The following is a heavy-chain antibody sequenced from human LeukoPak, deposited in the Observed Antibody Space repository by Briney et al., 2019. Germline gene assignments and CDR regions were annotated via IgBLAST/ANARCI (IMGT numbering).Heavy chain of an antibody. J-gene: IGHJ4*02. CDR1: GYSISSGYY. CDR2: IYPTGST. D-gene: IGHD5-24*01. V-gene: IGHV4-38-2*02. Sequence: SETLSLTCTVSGYSISSGYYWGWIRQPPGKGLEWIGNIYPTGSTYYNPSLKSRVTISVDTSKNQFSLKLSSVTAADTAVYYCARGSRDGYNYDFDYWGQGTLVTVSS. CDR3: ARGSRDGYNYDFDY.